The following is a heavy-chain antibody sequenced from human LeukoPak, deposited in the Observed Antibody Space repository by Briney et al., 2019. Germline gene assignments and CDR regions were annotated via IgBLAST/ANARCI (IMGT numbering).Heavy chain of an antibody. J-gene: IGHJ4*02. CDR3: TTETMTTVTTQDY. D-gene: IGHD4-17*01. CDR2: IKSEADGGTT. CDR1: GLTFRNAW. Sequence: GGSLRLSCAASGLTFRNAWMSWVRQPPGKGLEWVGRIKSEADGGTTDYAAPVIGRFTISRDDSKNAVYLQMNSLQTEDTAAYYCTTETMTTVTTQDYWGQGTLVTVSS. V-gene: IGHV3-15*01.